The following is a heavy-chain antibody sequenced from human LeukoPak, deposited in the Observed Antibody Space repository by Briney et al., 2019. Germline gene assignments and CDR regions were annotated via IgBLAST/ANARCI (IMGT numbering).Heavy chain of an antibody. Sequence: KPSETLSLTCTVSGGSISSYYWSWIRQPPGKGLEWLGYIYYSGSTNYNPSLRSRVTISVDTSKNQFSLTLSSVTAADTAVYYCARRSDYYDSTGYYYFDYWGQGTLVSVSS. CDR3: ARRSDYYDSTGYYYFDY. V-gene: IGHV4-59*08. D-gene: IGHD3-22*01. J-gene: IGHJ4*02. CDR2: IYYSGST. CDR1: GGSISSYY.